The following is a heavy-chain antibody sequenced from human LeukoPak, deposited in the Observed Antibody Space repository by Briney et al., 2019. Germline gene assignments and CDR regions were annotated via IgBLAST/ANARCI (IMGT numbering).Heavy chain of an antibody. Sequence: SETLSLTCTVSGASISTSSYYCAWIRQPPGKGLEWIGYIYYSGSTNYNPSLKSRVTISVDTSKNQFSLRLNSVTAADTAVYYCARVSPTTLEFDPWGQGTLGTVSS. V-gene: IGHV4-61*05. J-gene: IGHJ5*02. CDR3: ARVSPTTLEFDP. CDR2: IYYSGST. CDR1: GASISTSSYY. D-gene: IGHD1-1*01.